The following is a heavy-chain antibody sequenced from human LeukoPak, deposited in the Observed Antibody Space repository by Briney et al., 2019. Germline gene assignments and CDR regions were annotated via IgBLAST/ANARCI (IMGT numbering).Heavy chain of an antibody. CDR3: ARLRTRRSQLIPL. V-gene: IGHV4-34*01. D-gene: IGHD6-13*01. J-gene: IGHJ4*02. Sequence: SETLSLTCAVYGGSFSGYYWSWIRQPPGKGLEWIGEINHSGSTNYNPSLKSRVTISVDTSKNQFSLKLSSVTAADTAVYYCARLRTRRSQLIPLWGQGTLVTVSS. CDR1: GGSFSGYY. CDR2: INHSGST.